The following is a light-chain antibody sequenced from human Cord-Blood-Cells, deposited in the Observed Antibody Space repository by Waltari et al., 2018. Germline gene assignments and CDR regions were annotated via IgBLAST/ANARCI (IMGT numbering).Light chain of an antibody. V-gene: IGLV2-14*03. CDR1: SSDVRGYNY. CDR2: YVS. CDR3: SSYTSSSTYV. Sequence: SALTQPASVSGSPGQSLTISCTGTSSDVRGYNYVSWYQQHPGKAPKLMIYYVSNRPSGVSNRFSGSKSGNTASLTISGLQAEDEADYYCSSYTSSSTYVFGTGTKVTVL. J-gene: IGLJ1*01.